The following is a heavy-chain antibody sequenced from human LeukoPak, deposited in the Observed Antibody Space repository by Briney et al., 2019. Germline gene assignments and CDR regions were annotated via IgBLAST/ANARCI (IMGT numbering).Heavy chain of an antibody. Sequence: GESLRISCKGSGYSFTSYWIGWVRQMPGKGLEWMGLIYPGDSDIRYSPSFQGQVTISADKSISTAYLQWSSLKASDTAMYYFARLGYSSANDAFDIWGQGTMVTVSS. CDR1: GYSFTSYW. CDR2: IYPGDSDI. CDR3: ARLGYSSANDAFDI. V-gene: IGHV5-51*01. D-gene: IGHD6-19*01. J-gene: IGHJ3*02.